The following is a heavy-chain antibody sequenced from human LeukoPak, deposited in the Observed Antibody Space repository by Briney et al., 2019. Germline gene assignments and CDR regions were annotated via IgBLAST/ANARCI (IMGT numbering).Heavy chain of an antibody. CDR3: ARGGGWLQLRGTNLDY. J-gene: IGHJ4*02. CDR1: GYTFTGYY. D-gene: IGHD5-24*01. Sequence: GASVKVSCKASGYTFTGYYMHWVRQAPGQGLEWMGRINPNSGGTNYAQKFQGRVTMTRDTSISTAYMELSRLRSDDTAVYYCARGGGWLQLRGTNLDYWGQGTLVPVSS. V-gene: IGHV1-2*06. CDR2: INPNSGGT.